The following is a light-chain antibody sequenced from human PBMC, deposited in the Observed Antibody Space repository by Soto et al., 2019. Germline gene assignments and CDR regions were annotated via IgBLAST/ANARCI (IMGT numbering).Light chain of an antibody. Sequence: KVLTQSPGTLSMSPGERATLSCRASQSLSGSLAWYQQKPGQAPRLLIYSTSRRATGVPVRFTGSGSGTDFTLTISSLQSEDFGVYFCQQYDNWPWTFGQGTKVDIK. CDR3: QQYDNWPWT. CDR2: STS. V-gene: IGKV3-15*01. CDR1: QSLSGS. J-gene: IGKJ1*01.